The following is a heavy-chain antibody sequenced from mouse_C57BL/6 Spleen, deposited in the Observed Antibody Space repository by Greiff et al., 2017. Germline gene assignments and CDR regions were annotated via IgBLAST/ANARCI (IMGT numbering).Heavy chain of an antibody. V-gene: IGHV3-1*01. CDR2: ISYSGST. D-gene: IGHD6-1*01. Sequence: EVKVEESGPGMVKPSQSLSLTCTVTGYSITSGYDWNWIRHFPGNKLEWMGYISYSGSTNYNPSLKSRISITHDTSKNHFFLKLNSVTTEDTATYYCARWAGNYFDYWGQGTTLTVSS. J-gene: IGHJ2*01. CDR3: ARWAGNYFDY. CDR1: GYSITSGYD.